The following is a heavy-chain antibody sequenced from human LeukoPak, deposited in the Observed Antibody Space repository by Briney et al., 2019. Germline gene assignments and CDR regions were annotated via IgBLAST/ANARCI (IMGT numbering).Heavy chain of an antibody. J-gene: IGHJ4*02. CDR1: GFTFSSYA. CDR3: TRTWPGNTCFNF. CDR2: IRSKAYGETA. Sequence: PGGSLRLSCAASGFTFSSYAMSWIRQAPGKGLEWVGFIRSKAYGETADYAASVKGRFTISRDDSKNTLYLQMDSLETEDTAIYYCTRTWPGNTCFNFWGQGTLVTVSS. V-gene: IGHV3-49*03.